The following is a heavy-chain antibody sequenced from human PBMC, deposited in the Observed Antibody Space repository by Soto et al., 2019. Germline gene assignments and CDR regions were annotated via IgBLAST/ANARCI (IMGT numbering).Heavy chain of an antibody. CDR1: GFSLSTSGVG. Sequence: QITLNESGPTLVKTTQTLTLTCTFSGFSLSTSGVGVGWIRQPPGKALEWLALIYWDDDKRYSPSLKSRLTITKDTSKNQVVLTMTNMEPVDTATYYFAHRRGVTPESYWGQGTLVTVSS. V-gene: IGHV2-5*02. J-gene: IGHJ4*02. D-gene: IGHD2-21*02. CDR2: IYWDDDK. CDR3: AHRRGVTPESY.